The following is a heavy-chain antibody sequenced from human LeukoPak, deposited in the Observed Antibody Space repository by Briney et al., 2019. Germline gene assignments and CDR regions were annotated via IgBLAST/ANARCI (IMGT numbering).Heavy chain of an antibody. CDR1: GYSIRSGYY. CDR3: ARSVRGEDY. D-gene: IGHD3-10*01. V-gene: IGHV4-38-2*01. J-gene: IGHJ4*02. CDR2: IYHSGST. Sequence: SETLSLTCAVSGYSIRSGYYWGWIRQPPGKGLEWIGSIYHSGSTYYNPSLKSRVTISVDTSKNQFSLKLSSVTAADTAVYYCARSVRGEDYWGQGTLVTVSS.